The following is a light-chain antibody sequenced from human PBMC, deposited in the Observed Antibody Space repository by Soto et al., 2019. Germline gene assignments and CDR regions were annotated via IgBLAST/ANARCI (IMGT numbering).Light chain of an antibody. CDR3: QQRSNWPRT. CDR2: GAS. Sequence: EIMLTQSPGTLSLSPGERATLSCRASQSVGSTYLAWYQQKPGQAPRLLIYGASSRASGIPDRFSGSGSGTDFTLTISGLEPEDFALYYCQQRSNWPRTFGQGTKVEIK. J-gene: IGKJ1*01. V-gene: IGKV3D-20*02. CDR1: QSVGSTY.